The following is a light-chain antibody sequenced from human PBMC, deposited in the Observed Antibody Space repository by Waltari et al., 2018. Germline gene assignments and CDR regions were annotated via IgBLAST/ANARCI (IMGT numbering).Light chain of an antibody. CDR3: AAWDDSLSGRV. Sequence: QSVLTQPPSASGTPGQRVTISCSGSRSHIGNNYVTWYQQLPGTAPKRLSERKKQRPAGGPDRFSGSKSGTSASLAISGLRSEDEADYYCAAWDDSLSGRVFGGGTKVTVL. J-gene: IGLJ3*02. CDR1: RSHIGNNY. CDR2: RKK. V-gene: IGLV1-47*01.